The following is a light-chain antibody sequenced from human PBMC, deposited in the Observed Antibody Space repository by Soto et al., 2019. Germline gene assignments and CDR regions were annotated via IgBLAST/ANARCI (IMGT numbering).Light chain of an antibody. CDR3: SSYTSGNTLV. Sequence: QSALTQPASVSGSPGQSITISCTGTNSDVGGYNFVSWYQHHPGKAPKLMIYDVNNRPSGVSNRFSGSKSGNTASLTISGLQAEDEADYYGSSYTSGNTLVFGTGTKVTVL. J-gene: IGLJ1*01. CDR2: DVN. V-gene: IGLV2-14*03. CDR1: NSDVGGYNF.